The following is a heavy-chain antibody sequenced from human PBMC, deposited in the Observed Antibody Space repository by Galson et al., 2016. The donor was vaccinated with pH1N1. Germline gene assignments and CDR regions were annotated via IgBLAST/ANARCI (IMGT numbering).Heavy chain of an antibody. CDR1: GYTFTEYY. J-gene: IGHJ3*01. CDR3: ARAPMGSTLYYCDY. Sequence: SVKVSCKASGYTFTEYYIHWVRQAPGQGLEWMGRINSKTGRTDYAQSFQGRVTMTRDTSISADYMDLNRLRSDDTAVYYCARAPMGSTLYYCDYWGQGTTVAVSS. V-gene: IGHV1-2*06. CDR2: INSKTGRT. D-gene: IGHD3-9*01.